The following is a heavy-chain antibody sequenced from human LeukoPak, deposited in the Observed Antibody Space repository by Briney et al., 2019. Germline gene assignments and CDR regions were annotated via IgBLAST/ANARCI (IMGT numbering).Heavy chain of an antibody. CDR2: INPNSGGT. CDR3: ARDLLVSGYCSGGSCYGFDY. Sequence: ASVKVSCKASGYTFTGYYMHWVRQAPGQGLEWMGWINPNSGGTNYAQEFQGRVTMTRDTSISTAYMELSRLRSDDTAVYYCARDLLVSGYCSGGSCYGFDYWGQGTLVTVSS. V-gene: IGHV1-2*02. CDR1: GYTFTGYY. J-gene: IGHJ4*02. D-gene: IGHD2-15*01.